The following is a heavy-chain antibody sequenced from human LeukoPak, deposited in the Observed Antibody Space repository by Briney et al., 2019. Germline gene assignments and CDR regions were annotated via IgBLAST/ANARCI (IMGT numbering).Heavy chain of an antibody. CDR1: GYTYPSYA. CDR2: INAGNGNT. D-gene: IGHD5-18*01. V-gene: IGHV1-3*01. J-gene: IGHJ4*02. CDR3: ARDSVRTAMVTGVFDY. Sequence: ASVKDSCKASGYTYPSYAMHSLRQAPGQRLEWMGWINAGNGNTKYSQKLQDRLTINSHASVRTAYMELISRRSEDTAVYYCARDSVRTAMVTGVFDYWGQVTLVTVSS.